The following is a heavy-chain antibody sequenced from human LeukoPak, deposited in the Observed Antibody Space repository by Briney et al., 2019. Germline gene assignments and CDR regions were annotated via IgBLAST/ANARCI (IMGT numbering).Heavy chain of an antibody. Sequence: GGSLRLSCAASGFTFSDDWMSWVRQAPGKGLEWVGRIKSKTDGGTTDYAAPVKGRFTISRDDSKNTLYLQMNSLKTEDTAVYYCTTGRARYYYGMDVWGQGTTVTVSS. CDR3: TTGRARYYYGMDV. J-gene: IGHJ6*02. V-gene: IGHV3-15*01. CDR1: GFTFSDDW. CDR2: IKSKTDGGTT. D-gene: IGHD3-10*01.